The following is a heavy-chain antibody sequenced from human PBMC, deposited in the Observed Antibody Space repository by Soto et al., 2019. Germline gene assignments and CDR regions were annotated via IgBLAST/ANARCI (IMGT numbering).Heavy chain of an antibody. CDR3: ARGGPYYYDSSGYISH. CDR1: GGTFSSYA. D-gene: IGHD3-22*01. CDR2: IIPIFGTA. Sequence: QVQLVQSGAEVKKPGSSVKVSCKASGGTFSSYAISWVRQAPGQGLEWMGGIIPIFGTANYAQKFQGRVMITADESTSTAYMELSSLRSEDTAVYYCARGGPYYYDSSGYISHWGQGTLVTVSS. J-gene: IGHJ4*02. V-gene: IGHV1-69*01.